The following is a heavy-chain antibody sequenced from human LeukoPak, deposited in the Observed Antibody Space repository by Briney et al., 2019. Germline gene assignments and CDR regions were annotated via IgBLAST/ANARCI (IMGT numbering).Heavy chain of an antibody. CDR2: IYYSGST. V-gene: IGHV4-59*08. J-gene: IGHJ4*02. D-gene: IGHD3-9*01. CDR3: ARHVPYDTYDH. Sequence: PGGSLRLSCAASTFTFSSYNMNWVRQAPGKGLEWIGYIYYSGSTTYNPSLKSRVTISVDTSRNQFSLRLSSVTAADTAVYYCARHVPYDTYDHWGQGTLVTVSS. CDR1: TFTFSSYN.